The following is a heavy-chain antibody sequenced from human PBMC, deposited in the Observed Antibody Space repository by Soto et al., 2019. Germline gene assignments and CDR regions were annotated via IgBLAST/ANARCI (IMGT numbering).Heavy chain of an antibody. CDR2: VYHSGSA. D-gene: IGHD4-17*01. CDR1: GDSIDSRSW. J-gene: IGHJ5*02. V-gene: IGHV4-4*02. CDR3: TRGDAPTVTTINFFDP. Sequence: QVQLQESGPGLVRPSGTLSLTCAVSGDSIDSRSWWTWVRQSPGKWLEWIGEVYHSGSANYNPSLKARVTMSVDKSKHHFSLNLTSVTAADTAIYYCTRGDAPTVTTINFFDPWGQGLLVTVSS.